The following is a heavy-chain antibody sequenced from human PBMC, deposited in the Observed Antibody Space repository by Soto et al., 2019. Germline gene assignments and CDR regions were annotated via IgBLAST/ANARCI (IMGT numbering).Heavy chain of an antibody. V-gene: IGHV4-28*01. CDR2: IYYSGST. J-gene: IGHJ4*02. D-gene: IGHD4-17*01. Sequence: SETLSLTCAVSGYSISSSNWWGWIRQPPGKGLEWIGYIYYSGSTYYNPSLKSRVTMSVDTSKNQFSLKLSSVTAVDTAVYYCARYMTTVTNYFDYWGQGTLVTVSS. CDR1: GYSISSSNW. CDR3: ARYMTTVTNYFDY.